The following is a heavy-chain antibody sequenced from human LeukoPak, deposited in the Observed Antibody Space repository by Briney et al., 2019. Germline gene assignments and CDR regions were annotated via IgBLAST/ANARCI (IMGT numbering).Heavy chain of an antibody. CDR3: AKDRSSSFLLVDS. D-gene: IGHD6-13*01. CDR2: ITGSGDST. CDR1: GFTFSSYA. J-gene: IGHJ4*02. Sequence: PGGSLRLSCAASGFTFSSYAMTWVRQAPGKGLEWVSTITGSGDSTYYADSVKGRFTISRDNSKNTLYLQMNNLRADDTAVYYCAKDRSSSFLLVDSWGQGTLVSVCS. V-gene: IGHV3-23*01.